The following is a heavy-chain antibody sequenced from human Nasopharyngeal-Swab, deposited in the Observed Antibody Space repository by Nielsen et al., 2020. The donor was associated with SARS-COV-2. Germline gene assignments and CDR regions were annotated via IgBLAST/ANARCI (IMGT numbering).Heavy chain of an antibody. CDR2: ISTGGYT. D-gene: IGHD4/OR15-4a*01. V-gene: IGHV3-23*01. CDR1: GFTISNSG. CDR3: AKGDYGVFDP. Sequence: GGSLRLSCGVSGFTISNSGMSWVRQAPGKGLEWVSLISTGGYTYYADSVKGRFTISRDNSGNTLVLQMNGLRVEDTAVYYCAKGDYGVFDPWGQGTLVTVSS. J-gene: IGHJ5*02.